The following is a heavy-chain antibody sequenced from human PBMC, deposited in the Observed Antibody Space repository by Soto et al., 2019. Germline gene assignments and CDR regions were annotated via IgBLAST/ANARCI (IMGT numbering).Heavy chain of an antibody. J-gene: IGHJ5*02. V-gene: IGHV3-74*01. CDR1: GFTFSSYW. CDR2: INSDGSST. D-gene: IGHD6-19*01. Sequence: GGSLRLSCAASGFTFSSYWMHWVRQAPGKGLVWVSRINSDGSSTSYADSVKGRFTISRDNAKNTLYLQMNSLRAEDTAVYYCARETQWLNWFDPWGQGTLVTVSS. CDR3: ARETQWLNWFDP.